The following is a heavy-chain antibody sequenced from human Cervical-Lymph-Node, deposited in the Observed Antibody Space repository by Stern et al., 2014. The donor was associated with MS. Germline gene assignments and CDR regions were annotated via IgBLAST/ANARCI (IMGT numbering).Heavy chain of an antibody. V-gene: IGHV2-5*02. CDR1: GFSLSTSGVG. Sequence: QVTLRESGPTLVKPTQTLTLTCTFSGFSLSTSGVGVGWIRQPPGKALEWLGLIYRDDDKRYSPSLKSRLTITKDTSKNQVVLTVTNMDPVDTATYYCARRTSVQTTPLFDYWGQGTLVTVSS. CDR3: ARRTSVQTTPLFDY. CDR2: IYRDDDK. D-gene: IGHD4/OR15-4a*01. J-gene: IGHJ4*02.